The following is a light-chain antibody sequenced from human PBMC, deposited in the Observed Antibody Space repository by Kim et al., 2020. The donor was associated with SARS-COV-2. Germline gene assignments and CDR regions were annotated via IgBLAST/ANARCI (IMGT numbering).Light chain of an antibody. CDR2: DAS. CDR3: QQYDTDPNT. Sequence: SASVGDRVTITCRASQSISSWLAWYQQKPGKAPNLLIYDASSLESGVPSRFSGRGSGTEFTLTISSLQPDDFATYYCQQYDTDPNTFGQVTKLEI. V-gene: IGKV1-5*01. CDR1: QSISSW. J-gene: IGKJ2*01.